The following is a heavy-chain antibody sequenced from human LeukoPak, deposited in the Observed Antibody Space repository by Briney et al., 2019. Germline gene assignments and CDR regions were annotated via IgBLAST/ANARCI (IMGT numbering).Heavy chain of an antibody. D-gene: IGHD6-6*01. CDR1: GFTFSDSY. CDR2: MSGGGSAI. CDR3: ARYSSSPSRAFDI. V-gene: IGHV3-11*04. Sequence: GGSLRLSCAASGFTFSDSYMSWLRQAPGKGLEWVSYMSGGGSAIHYADSVKGRFTISRDNAKNSLYLQMNSLRAEDTAVYYCARYSSSPSRAFDIWGQGTMVTVSS. J-gene: IGHJ3*02.